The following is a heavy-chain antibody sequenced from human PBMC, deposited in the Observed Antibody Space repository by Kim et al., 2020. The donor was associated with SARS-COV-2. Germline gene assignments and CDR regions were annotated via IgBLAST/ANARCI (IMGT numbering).Heavy chain of an antibody. CDR1: GFTFSSYA. V-gene: IGHV3-23*01. J-gene: IGHJ4*02. D-gene: IGHD2-15*01. CDR2: ISGSGGST. Sequence: GGSLRLSCAASGFTFSSYAMSWVRQAPGKGLEWVSAISGSGGSTYYADSVKGRLTISRDNSKNTLYLQMNSLTAEDTAAYYCAKVYGGGPVYYFDYWGQGTLVTVSS. CDR3: AKVYGGGPVYYFDY.